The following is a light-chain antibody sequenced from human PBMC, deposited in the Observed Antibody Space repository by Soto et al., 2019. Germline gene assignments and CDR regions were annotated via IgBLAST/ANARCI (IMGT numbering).Light chain of an antibody. Sequence: QPVLTQSPSASASLGASVKLTCTLSSGHSSYAIAWHQQQPEKGPRYLMKVNNDGSHIKGDGIPDRFSGSSSGAERYLTISSLQSEDEADYYCQTWGTGTVVFGGGTQLTVL. V-gene: IGLV4-69*01. CDR3: QTWGTGTVV. CDR2: VNNDGSH. CDR1: SGHSSYA. J-gene: IGLJ2*01.